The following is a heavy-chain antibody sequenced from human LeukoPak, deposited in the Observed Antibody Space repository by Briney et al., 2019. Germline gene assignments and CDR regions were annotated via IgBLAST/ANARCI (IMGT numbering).Heavy chain of an antibody. D-gene: IGHD2-2*01. Sequence: KPSETLSLTCAVYGGSFSGYYWSWIRQPPGKGLEWIGEINHSGSTNYNPSLKSRVTISVDTSKNQFSLKLSSVTAADTAVYYRARGVIVVVPAAMFDYWGQGTLVTVSS. J-gene: IGHJ4*02. V-gene: IGHV4-34*01. CDR3: ARGVIVVVPAAMFDY. CDR1: GGSFSGYY. CDR2: INHSGST.